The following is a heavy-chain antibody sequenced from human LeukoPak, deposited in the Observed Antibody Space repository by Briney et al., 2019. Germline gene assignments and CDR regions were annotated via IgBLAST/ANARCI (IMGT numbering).Heavy chain of an antibody. J-gene: IGHJ5*02. V-gene: IGHV3-21*01. Sequence: GGSLRLSCAASGFTFGIHTMNWVRQAPGKGLEWASSISSSSGSIYYADSVKGRFTISRDNAKNSLYLQMNSLRAEDTAVYYCARDSQTLTTVTNWFDPWGQGTLVTVSS. D-gene: IGHD4-17*01. CDR2: ISSSSGSI. CDR1: GFTFGIHT. CDR3: ARDSQTLTTVTNWFDP.